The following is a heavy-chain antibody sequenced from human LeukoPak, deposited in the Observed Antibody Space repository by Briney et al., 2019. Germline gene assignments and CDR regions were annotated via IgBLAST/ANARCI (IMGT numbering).Heavy chain of an antibody. CDR2: INHSGST. Sequence: PSETLSLTCAVYGGSFSGYYRSWIRQPPGKGLEWIGEINHSGSTNYNPSLKSRVTISVDTSKNQFSLKLSSVTAADTAVYYCASFGYDSSPWGMDYWGQGTLVTVSS. D-gene: IGHD3-22*01. CDR1: GGSFSGYY. J-gene: IGHJ4*02. V-gene: IGHV4-34*01. CDR3: ASFGYDSSPWGMDY.